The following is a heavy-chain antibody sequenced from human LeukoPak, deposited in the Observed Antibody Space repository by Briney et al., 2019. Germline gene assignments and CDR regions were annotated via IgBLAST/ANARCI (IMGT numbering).Heavy chain of an antibody. D-gene: IGHD3-10*01. Sequence: SVKVSCKASGGTFSSYAISWVRQAPGQGLEWMGGIIPIFGTANYAQKFQGRVTITADESTSTAYMELSSMRSEDTAEYYCARAHQSYYGSGSSSYFDYWGQGTLVTVSS. CDR2: IIPIFGTA. J-gene: IGHJ4*02. CDR3: ARAHQSYYGSGSSSYFDY. V-gene: IGHV1-69*01. CDR1: GGTFSSYA.